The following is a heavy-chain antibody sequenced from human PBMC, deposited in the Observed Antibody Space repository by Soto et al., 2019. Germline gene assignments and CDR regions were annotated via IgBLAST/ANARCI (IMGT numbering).Heavy chain of an antibody. CDR3: ALFRWFSGTSVITPPAS. CDR2: ISYDGSNK. D-gene: IGHD4-17*01. V-gene: IGHV3-30-3*01. Sequence: QVQLVESGGGVVQPGRSLRLACAASGLTFSSYAMHWVRQAPGKGLEWVAVISYDGSNKYYADSVKGRFTISRDKSKNALYLQMNSLRAEDTAVYYCALFRWFSGTSVITPPASWGQGTLVTVSS. CDR1: GLTFSSYA. J-gene: IGHJ5*02.